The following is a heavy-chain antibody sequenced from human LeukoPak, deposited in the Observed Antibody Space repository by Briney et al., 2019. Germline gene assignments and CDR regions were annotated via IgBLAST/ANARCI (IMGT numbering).Heavy chain of an antibody. CDR3: ATGAMVRGVIIPQFDY. J-gene: IGHJ4*02. Sequence: ASVKVSCKVSGYTLTELSMHWVRQAPGKGLEWMGGFDPEDGETIYAQKFQGRVTKTEDTSTDTAYMELSSLRSEDTAVYYCATGAMVRGVIIPQFDYWGQGTLVTVSS. V-gene: IGHV1-24*01. D-gene: IGHD3-10*01. CDR1: GYTLTELS. CDR2: FDPEDGET.